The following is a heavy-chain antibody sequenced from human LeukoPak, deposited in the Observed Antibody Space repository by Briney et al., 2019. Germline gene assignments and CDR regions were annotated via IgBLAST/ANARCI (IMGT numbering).Heavy chain of an antibody. J-gene: IGHJ4*02. V-gene: IGHV3-48*03. Sequence: GGSLRLSCAASGFTFSSYGMSWVRQAPGKGLEWVSYISSSASTIEYADSVKGRLTISRDNAKNSLYLQMNSLRAEDTAAYYCARVNSNYFDCWGQGTLVTVSS. CDR3: ARVNSNYFDC. D-gene: IGHD4-11*01. CDR1: GFTFSSYG. CDR2: ISSSASTI.